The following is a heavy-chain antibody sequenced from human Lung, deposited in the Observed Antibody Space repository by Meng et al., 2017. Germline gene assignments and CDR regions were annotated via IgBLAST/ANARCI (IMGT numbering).Heavy chain of an antibody. V-gene: IGHV3-74*01. CDR2: ITGDGSST. CDR1: GFTFSTHW. D-gene: IGHD4-17*01. CDR3: ARGGVTTDD. J-gene: IGHJ4*02. Sequence: EGQVRASGGGLVHPRSPWRLSGAASGFTFSTHWIHWVRQEPGKGLEWVSRITGDGSSTIYADSVQGRFTMSRDNAKNTLSLQMNSLRAEDTAVYYCARGGVTTDDWGQGTLVTVSS.